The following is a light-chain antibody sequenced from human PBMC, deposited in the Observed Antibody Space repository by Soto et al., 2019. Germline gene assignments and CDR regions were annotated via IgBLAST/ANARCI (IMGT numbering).Light chain of an antibody. CDR3: CSDAGSYTHV. Sequence: QSALTQPHSVSGSPGQSVTISCTGTSSDVGGYNYVSWYQHHPGKAPKLIIYDVSERPSGVPDRFSGSKSGNTGNTASLTISGLQAEDEADYYCCSDAGSYTHVFGSGTKVTVL. CDR1: SSDVGGYNY. V-gene: IGLV2-11*01. CDR2: DVS. J-gene: IGLJ1*01.